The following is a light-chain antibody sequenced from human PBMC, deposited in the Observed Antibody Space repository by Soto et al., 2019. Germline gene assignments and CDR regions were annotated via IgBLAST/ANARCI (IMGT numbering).Light chain of an antibody. V-gene: IGLV1-40*01. Sequence: QSVLTQPPSVSGAPGQRVTISCTGSSSNIGAGYDVHWYQQLPGTAPKLLIYGNSNRPSGVPDRFSGSKSGTSASLAITGLQAEYEADYYCQSSDSSLSGLVVFGGGTKLTVL. CDR3: QSSDSSLSGLVV. CDR1: SSNIGAGYD. J-gene: IGLJ2*01. CDR2: GNS.